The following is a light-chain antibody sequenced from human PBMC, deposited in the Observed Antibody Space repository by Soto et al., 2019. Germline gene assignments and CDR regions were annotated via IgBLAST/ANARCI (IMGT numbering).Light chain of an antibody. CDR1: QSISSW. J-gene: IGKJ1*01. CDR2: KAS. V-gene: IGKV1-5*03. Sequence: DIQMTQSPSPLSASLGDRVTITCRASQSISSWLAWYQQKPGKAPKLLIYKASNLKSGVPSRFSGSGSGTEFTLTISSLQPDDFATYYCQQYNSYSRTFGQGTKVDIK. CDR3: QQYNSYSRT.